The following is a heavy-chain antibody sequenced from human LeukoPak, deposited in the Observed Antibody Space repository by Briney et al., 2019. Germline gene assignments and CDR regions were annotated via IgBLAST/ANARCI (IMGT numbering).Heavy chain of an antibody. V-gene: IGHV4-59*01. J-gene: IGHJ6*02. D-gene: IGHD3-9*01. CDR3: ARGADILTGYYYYGMDV. CDR2: IYYSGST. Sequence: SETLSLTCTVSGGSIRSYYWSWIRQPPGKGLEWIGYIYYSGSTNYNPSLKSRVTISVDTSKNQFSLKLTSITAADTAVYYCARGADILTGYYYYGMDVWGQGTTVTVS. CDR1: GGSIRSYY.